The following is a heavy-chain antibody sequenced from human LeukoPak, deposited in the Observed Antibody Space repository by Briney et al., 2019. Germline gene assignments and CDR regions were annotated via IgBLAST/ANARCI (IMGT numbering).Heavy chain of an antibody. Sequence: SETLSLTCTVSGGSISSYYWSWIRQLPGKGLEWIGYIYYSRSTNYNPSLMSRVTISVDASKNQFSLKLSSVTAADTALYYCARQTLVGATFYFDYWGQGTLVTVSS. CDR2: IYYSRST. CDR1: GGSISSYY. D-gene: IGHD1-26*01. J-gene: IGHJ4*02. CDR3: ARQTLVGATFYFDY. V-gene: IGHV4-59*01.